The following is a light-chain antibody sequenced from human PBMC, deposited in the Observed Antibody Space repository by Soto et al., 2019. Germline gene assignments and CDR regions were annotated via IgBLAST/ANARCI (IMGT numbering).Light chain of an antibody. CDR2: DAS. Sequence: DIQMTQAPSTLSASVGDTVTVTCRASQSVSGWLAWYQPKPGEAPKLLIYDASALPRGVPSRFSGSGSGTKFTLTIASLQPDDLATDYCQQYETFSGTFGPGTKVDIK. CDR1: QSVSGW. CDR3: QQYETFSGT. J-gene: IGKJ1*01. V-gene: IGKV1-5*01.